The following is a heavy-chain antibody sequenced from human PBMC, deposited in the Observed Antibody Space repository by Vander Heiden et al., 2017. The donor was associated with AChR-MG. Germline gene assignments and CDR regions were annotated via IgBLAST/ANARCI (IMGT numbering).Heavy chain of an antibody. Sequence: QVQLQQWGAGLLKPSETLSLTCAVYGGSFSGYYWSWIRQPPGKGLEWIGEINHSGSTNYNPSLKSRVTISVDTSKNQFSLKLSSVTAADTAVYYCASWYYYDSSGYSHDAFDIWGQGTMVTVSS. V-gene: IGHV4-34*01. D-gene: IGHD3-22*01. CDR2: INHSGST. CDR3: ASWYYYDSSGYSHDAFDI. J-gene: IGHJ3*02. CDR1: GGSFSGYY.